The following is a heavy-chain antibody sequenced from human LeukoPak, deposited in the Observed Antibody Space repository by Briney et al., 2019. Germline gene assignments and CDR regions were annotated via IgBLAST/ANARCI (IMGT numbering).Heavy chain of an antibody. Sequence: PGGSLRLSCAASGFTFSSFVMSWVRQAPGKGLEWVSGISGRGGSTYYTDSVKGRFTISRDNSKNTLYLQMNSLRAEDTATYYCASIYSGSSNYWGQGTLVTVSS. CDR1: GFTFSSFV. CDR3: ASIYSGSSNY. J-gene: IGHJ4*02. D-gene: IGHD5-12*01. CDR2: ISGRGGST. V-gene: IGHV3-23*01.